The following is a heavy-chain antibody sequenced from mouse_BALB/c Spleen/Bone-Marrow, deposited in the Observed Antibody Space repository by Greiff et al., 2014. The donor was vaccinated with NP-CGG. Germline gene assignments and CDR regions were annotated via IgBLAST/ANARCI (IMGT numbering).Heavy chain of an antibody. V-gene: IGHV1-69*02. CDR3: TRDDGSPFAY. D-gene: IGHD2-3*01. CDR1: GYTFTSYW. CDR2: IYPSDSYT. Sequence: QVQLQQSGAELVRPGASVKLSCKASGYTFTSYWINWVKQRPGQGLEWIGNIYPSDSYTNYNQKFKDKATLTVDKSSSTAYKQLSSPTSEDSAVYYCTRDDGSPFAYWGQGTLVTVSA. J-gene: IGHJ3*01.